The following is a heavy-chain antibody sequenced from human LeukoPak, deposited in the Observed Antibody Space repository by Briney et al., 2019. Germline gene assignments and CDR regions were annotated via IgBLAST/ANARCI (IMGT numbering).Heavy chain of an antibody. CDR2: ISNTGSPI. V-gene: IGHV3-48*03. CDR1: GFTFRNEE. CDR3: ARGGNYAPFDY. J-gene: IGHJ4*02. D-gene: IGHD1-26*01. Sequence: PGGSLRLSCVVSGFTFRNEEMNWVRQAPGKGLEWIAYISNTGSPIHYRDSVKGRFTISRDNAQRSLFLQMNSLRPDDTAIYYCARGGNYAPFDYWGQGDLVAVSS.